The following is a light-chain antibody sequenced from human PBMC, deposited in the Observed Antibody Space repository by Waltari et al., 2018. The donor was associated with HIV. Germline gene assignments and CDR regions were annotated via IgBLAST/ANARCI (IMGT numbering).Light chain of an antibody. CDR2: DVS. CDR1: SSDVGGYNY. Sequence: QSALTQPASVSGSPGQSITISCTGTSSDVGGYNYVSWYQQHPGKAPKLMIYDVSKRPSGVSNRFSGSKSGNTASLTISGLQAEDDADYCCCSYAGSSTYVFGTGTKVTVL. J-gene: IGLJ1*01. CDR3: CSYAGSSTYV. V-gene: IGLV2-23*02.